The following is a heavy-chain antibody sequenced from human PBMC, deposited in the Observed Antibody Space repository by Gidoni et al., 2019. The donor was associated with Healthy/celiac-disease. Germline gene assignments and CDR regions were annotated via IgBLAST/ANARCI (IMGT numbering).Heavy chain of an antibody. CDR1: GFTFSSYS. V-gene: IGHV3-21*01. CDR2: ISSSSSYI. Sequence: EVQLVESGGGLVKPGGSLRLSCAASGFTFSSYSRTWVRQAPGKGLEWVSSISSSSSYIYYAGSVKGRFTISRDNAKNSLYLQMNSLRAEDTAVYYCARDFKRYFDYWGQGTLVTVSS. CDR3: ARDFKRYFDY. J-gene: IGHJ4*02.